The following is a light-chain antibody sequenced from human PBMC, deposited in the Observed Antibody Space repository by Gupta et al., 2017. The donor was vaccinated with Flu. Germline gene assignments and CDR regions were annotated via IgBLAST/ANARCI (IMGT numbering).Light chain of an antibody. CDR3: QQSNSFPLT. CDR2: AAS. CDR1: QGINSW. V-gene: IGKV1-12*01. J-gene: IGKJ4*01. Sequence: ESHITKTPSSVSASVGDRVTITCRASQGINSWLAWYQQEPGKAPKLLIFAASSLQSGVPSRFSGSGSGTDFTLTISSLQPEDFAMYYCQQSNSFPLTFGRGTKVEIK.